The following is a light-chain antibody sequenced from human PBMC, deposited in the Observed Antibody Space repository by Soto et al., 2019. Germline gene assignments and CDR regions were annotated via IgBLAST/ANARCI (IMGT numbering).Light chain of an antibody. V-gene: IGKV1-39*01. J-gene: IGKJ3*01. CDR2: AAS. CDR3: QQSYSTPT. Sequence: EIQMAQSPSSLSASVRDRVSITCRASQGISNYLAWYQQKPGKVPKLLIYAASSLQSGVPSRFSGSGSGTDFTIPIRSLQPEDFATYYCQQSYSTPTFGPGTKVDI. CDR1: QGISNY.